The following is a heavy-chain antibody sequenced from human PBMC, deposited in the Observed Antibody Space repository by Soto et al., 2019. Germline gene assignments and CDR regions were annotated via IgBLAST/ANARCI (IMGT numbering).Heavy chain of an antibody. D-gene: IGHD2-2*02. V-gene: IGHV1-69*02. CDR2: IIPILGIA. CDR3: AMEYCSSTSCYRDY. Sequence: QVQLVQSGAEVKKPGSSVKVSCKASGGTFSSYTISWVRQAPGQGLEWMGRIIPILGIANNAQKFQGRVXIXAXKXTSTAYMELSSLRSEDTAVYYCAMEYCSSTSCYRDYWGQGTLVTVSS. CDR1: GGTFSSYT. J-gene: IGHJ4*02.